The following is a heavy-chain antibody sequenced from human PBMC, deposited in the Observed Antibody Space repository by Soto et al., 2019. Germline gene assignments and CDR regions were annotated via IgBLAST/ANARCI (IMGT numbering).Heavy chain of an antibody. CDR1: GSSVSSHY. CDR2: IYYRGSS. CDR3: ASTRYPYHFDY. V-gene: IGHV4-59*08. J-gene: IGHJ4*02. Sequence: PSETLSLTCSVSGSSVSSHYCSWIRQPPGKGLEWIGYIYYRGSSNYRSSLRSRVTMSIDTSKNQFSLNLSSVTAADTAVYYCASTRYPYHFDYWGQGTPVTVS. D-gene: IGHD3-16*02.